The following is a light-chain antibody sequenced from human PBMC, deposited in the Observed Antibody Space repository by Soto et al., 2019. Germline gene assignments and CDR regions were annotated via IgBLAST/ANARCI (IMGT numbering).Light chain of an antibody. CDR3: QQNYDVPYT. V-gene: IGKV1-39*01. CDR2: AAD. Sequence: QLTQSPPLLSASVGDRVTITCRASPSIGSSLNCHQHKPGKPPKLLIFAADTLESGVPSRFSGSGFNKEFTLTVNSLQPEDFATYYCQQNYDVPYTFGQGTRVEIK. CDR1: PSIGSS. J-gene: IGKJ2*01.